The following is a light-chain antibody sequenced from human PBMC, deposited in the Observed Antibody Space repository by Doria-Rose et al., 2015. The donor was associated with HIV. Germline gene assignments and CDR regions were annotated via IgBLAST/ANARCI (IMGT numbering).Light chain of an antibody. J-gene: IGKJ4*01. V-gene: IGKV1-39*01. CDR3: QQSYSTPLT. CDR1: QSTGSF. Sequence: TQSPSSLSASVGDRVTITCRASQSTGSFLNWYQQKPGKAPKLLISAASSFQNGVPSRFSGSGSGTDFTLTISSLQPEDFATYFCQQSYSTPLTFGGGTKVEIK. CDR2: AAS.